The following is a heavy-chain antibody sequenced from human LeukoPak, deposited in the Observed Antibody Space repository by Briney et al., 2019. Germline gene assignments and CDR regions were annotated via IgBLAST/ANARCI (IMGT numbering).Heavy chain of an antibody. D-gene: IGHD3-9*01. CDR2: IYYSGST. V-gene: IGHV4-59*01. Sequence: SETLSLTCTVSGGSISSYYWSWIRQPPGRGLEWIGYIYYSGSTNYNPSLKSRVTISVDTSKNQFSLKLSSVTAADTAVYYCARGYDILTGYYYYMDVWGRGTTVTVSS. CDR1: GGSISSYY. J-gene: IGHJ6*03. CDR3: ARGYDILTGYYYYMDV.